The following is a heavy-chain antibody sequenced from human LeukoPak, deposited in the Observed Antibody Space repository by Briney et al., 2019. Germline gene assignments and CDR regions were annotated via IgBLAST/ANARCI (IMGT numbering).Heavy chain of an antibody. J-gene: IGHJ4*02. CDR3: ARGPAGYN. V-gene: IGHV3-30*14. CDR2: ISSDGSNK. Sequence: GGSLRLSCAASGFTFSSYAMHWVRQAPGKGLEWVAVISSDGSNKYYADSVKGRFTISRDNSKSTLYLQMNSLRAEDTAVYHCARGPAGYNWGQGTLVTVSS. D-gene: IGHD1-1*01. CDR1: GFTFSSYA.